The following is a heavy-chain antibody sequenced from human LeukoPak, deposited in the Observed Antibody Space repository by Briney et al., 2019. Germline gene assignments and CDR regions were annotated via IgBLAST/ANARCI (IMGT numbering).Heavy chain of an antibody. Sequence: PGGSLRLSCAASGFTFDDYAMHWVRQAPGKGLEWVSGISWNSGSIGYADSVKGRFTISRDNAKNSLYLQMNSLRAEDMALYYCAGGYYSYDAFDIWGQGTMVTVSS. CDR3: AGGYYSYDAFDI. CDR1: GFTFDDYA. CDR2: ISWNSGSI. D-gene: IGHD3-22*01. V-gene: IGHV3-9*03. J-gene: IGHJ3*02.